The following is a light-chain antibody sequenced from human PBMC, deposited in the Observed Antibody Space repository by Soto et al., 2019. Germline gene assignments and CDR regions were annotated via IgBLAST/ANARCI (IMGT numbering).Light chain of an antibody. CDR2: AAS. Sequence: DIQMTQSPSSLSASVGDKVTITCRASRDIRSDLAWYHQTPDKAPKLLIYAASSLQSGVPSRFSGSGSGTDFTLTISSLQPEDFATYYCQQSYSSPQTFGQGTKLEIK. CDR3: QQSYSSPQT. J-gene: IGKJ2*01. V-gene: IGKV1-39*01. CDR1: RDIRSD.